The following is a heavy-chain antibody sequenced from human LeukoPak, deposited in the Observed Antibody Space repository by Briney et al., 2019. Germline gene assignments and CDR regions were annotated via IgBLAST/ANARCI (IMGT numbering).Heavy chain of an antibody. D-gene: IGHD6-19*01. CDR1: GFTFGSYW. CDR3: AKEDSAGLDY. CDR2: INTDGGST. Sequence: GGSLRLSCAASGFTFGSYWMHWVRQAPGKGLVWVSRINTDGGSTTYADSVKGRFTISRDNSKNTLYLQMNNLRAEDTAVYYCAKEDSAGLDYWGQGTLVTVSS. V-gene: IGHV3-74*01. J-gene: IGHJ4*02.